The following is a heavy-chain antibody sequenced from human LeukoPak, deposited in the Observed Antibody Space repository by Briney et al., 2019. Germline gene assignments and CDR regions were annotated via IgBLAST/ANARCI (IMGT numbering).Heavy chain of an antibody. CDR1: GGSISSDGYY. J-gene: IGHJ4*02. CDR3: AKSGSYYGSTSG. D-gene: IGHD3-10*01. CDR2: IYYSGRT. Sequence: PSETLSLTCTISGGSISSDGYYWSWIRQHPGKDLEWIGYIYYSGRTYYNPSLKSRVTISLDTSKNQFSLKLTSVTAADTAVYYCAKSGSYYGSTSGWGQGTLVTVSP. V-gene: IGHV4-31*03.